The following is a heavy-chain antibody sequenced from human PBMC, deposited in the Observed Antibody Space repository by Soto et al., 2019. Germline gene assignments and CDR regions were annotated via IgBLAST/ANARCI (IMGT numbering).Heavy chain of an antibody. V-gene: IGHV4-31*03. CDR3: ARESGGYDSSTRYGLDV. CDR1: GGSISSVGHY. J-gene: IGHJ6*02. D-gene: IGHD6-25*01. Sequence: SETLSLTCSVSGGSISSVGHYWTWIRQQPGKGLEWIGYVYYSGSTDYNPSLKSRVTISVDRSKNQFSLNLSSVTAADTAIYYCARESGGYDSSTRYGLDVWGQGTTVTVSS. CDR2: VYYSGST.